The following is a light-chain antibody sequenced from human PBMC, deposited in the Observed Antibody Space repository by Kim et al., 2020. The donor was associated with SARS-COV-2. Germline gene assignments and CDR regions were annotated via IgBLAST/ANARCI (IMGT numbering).Light chain of an antibody. V-gene: IGKV1-39*01. Sequence: ASVGDRVTFSCGARQDSSRYLNWYQQKPGKAPKLLIYTASSLESGVPSRFTGSGSETDFTLTISSLQPEDFATYYCQQTYRASRTFGQGTKVDIK. J-gene: IGKJ1*01. CDR3: QQTYRASRT. CDR1: QDSSRY. CDR2: TAS.